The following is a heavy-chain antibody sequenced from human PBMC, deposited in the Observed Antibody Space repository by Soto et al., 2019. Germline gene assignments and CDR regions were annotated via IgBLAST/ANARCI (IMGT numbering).Heavy chain of an antibody. CDR2: IYYSGST. D-gene: IGHD3-10*01. V-gene: IGHV4-59*01. CDR3: ARRGYGPGFPYYYGMDV. Sequence: PSETLSLTCTVSGGNMRSYYWSWIRQPPGKGLEWIGYIYYSGSTNYNPSLKSRVTMSVDTPKNQFSLKLSSVTAADTAVYYCARRGYGPGFPYYYGMDVWGQGTTVTVSS. J-gene: IGHJ6*02. CDR1: GGNMRSYY.